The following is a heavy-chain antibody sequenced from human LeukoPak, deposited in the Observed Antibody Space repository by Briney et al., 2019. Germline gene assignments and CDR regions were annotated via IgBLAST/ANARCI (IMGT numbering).Heavy chain of an antibody. CDR1: ADSLSSVGHY. Sequence: SQTLSLTCTVSADSLSSVGHYWDWLGQFPGKGLESIGFIHDSGRSHHNPSLKALVAVSVNASRKQFVRRLRSVVAAKPYRYYCARGVNRFGGFYFHYWGRGIQVIVPS. D-gene: IGHD3-10*01. V-gene: IGHV4-31*01. CDR3: ARGVNRFGGFYFHY. J-gene: IGHJ4*02. CDR2: IHDSGRS.